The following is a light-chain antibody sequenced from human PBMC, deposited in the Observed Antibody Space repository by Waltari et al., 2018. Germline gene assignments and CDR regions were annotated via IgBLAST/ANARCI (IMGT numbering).Light chain of an antibody. CDR2: GNN. J-gene: IGLJ3*02. V-gene: IGLV1-40*01. Sequence: QSILTQPTSVSGAPGQRVTISCTGSSSNIGAGHDVHWYQAFPGTAPKLLIYGNNNRPSWVPDRFSGSKSGSSASLAINGLQAEDEADYDCQSFDSNVRGGVVFGGGTKVTVL. CDR3: QSFDSNVRGGVV. CDR1: SSNIGAGHD.